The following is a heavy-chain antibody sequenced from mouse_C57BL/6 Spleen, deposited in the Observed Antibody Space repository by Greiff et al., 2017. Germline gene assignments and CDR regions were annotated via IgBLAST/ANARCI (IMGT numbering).Heavy chain of an antibody. J-gene: IGHJ2*01. CDR3: ARSAMDY. CDR1: GYSFTGYY. V-gene: IGHV1-42*01. Sequence: VQLKESGPELVKPGASVKISCKASGYSFTGYYMNWVKQSPEKSLEWIGEINPSTGGTTYNQKFKAKATLTVDKSSSTAYMQLKGLTSEDSAVYYCARSAMDYWGQGTTLTVSS. CDR2: INPSTGGT.